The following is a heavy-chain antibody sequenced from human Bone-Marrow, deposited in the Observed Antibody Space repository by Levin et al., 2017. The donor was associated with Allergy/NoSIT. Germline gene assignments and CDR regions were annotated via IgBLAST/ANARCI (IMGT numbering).Heavy chain of an antibody. V-gene: IGHV1-18*01. CDR2: ISVYNGNT. Sequence: ASVKVSCKASGYTFTTYAITWVRQAPGQGLEWMGWISVYNGNTKHAQKFQGRVTMTTDTSTSTAYMELRSLRSDDTAVYYCARGTNSGDYWGQGSLVTVSS. CDR1: GYTFTTYA. CDR3: ARGTNSGDY. J-gene: IGHJ4*02. D-gene: IGHD1-14*01.